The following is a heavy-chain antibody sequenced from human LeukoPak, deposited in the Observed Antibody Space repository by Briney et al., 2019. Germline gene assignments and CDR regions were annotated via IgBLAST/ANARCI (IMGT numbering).Heavy chain of an antibody. J-gene: IGHJ4*02. CDR2: IRSKAYGGTT. Sequence: GGSLRLSCTASGFTSGDYAMSWVRQAPGKGLEWVGFIRSKAYGGTTEYAASVKGRFTISRDDSKSIAYLQMNSLKTEDTAVYYCTRDLYYYGSGGTDYWGQGTLVTVSS. D-gene: IGHD3-10*01. V-gene: IGHV3-49*04. CDR1: GFTSGDYA. CDR3: TRDLYYYGSGGTDY.